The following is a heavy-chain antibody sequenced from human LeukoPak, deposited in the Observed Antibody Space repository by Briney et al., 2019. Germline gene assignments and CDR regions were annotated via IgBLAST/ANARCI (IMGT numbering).Heavy chain of an antibody. V-gene: IGHV3-7*01. D-gene: IGHD3-10*01. CDR3: ARWGVTQGLFDY. CDR1: GFTFSSYW. CDR2: IKQDGSEK. Sequence: ASLRLSSAASGFTFSSYWMSWVRQAPRKGLEWVANIKQDGSEKYYVDSVKGRFTISRDNAKNSLYLKMNSLRAEDTAVYYCARWGVTQGLFDYWGQGTLVTVSS. J-gene: IGHJ4*02.